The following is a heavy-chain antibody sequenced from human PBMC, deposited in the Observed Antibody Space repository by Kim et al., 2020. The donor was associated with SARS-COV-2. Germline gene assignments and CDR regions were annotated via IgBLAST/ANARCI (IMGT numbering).Heavy chain of an antibody. Sequence: ADSVKGRFTNSRDITKDSLYLQMDSLRVEDTAVYYCARGGIRSYGYPFFDHWGQGILVTVSS. J-gene: IGHJ4*02. D-gene: IGHD5-18*01. V-gene: IGHV3-11*01. CDR3: ARGGIRSYGYPFFDH.